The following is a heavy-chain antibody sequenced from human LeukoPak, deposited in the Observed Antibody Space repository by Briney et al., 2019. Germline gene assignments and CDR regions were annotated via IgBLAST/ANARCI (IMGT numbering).Heavy chain of an antibody. CDR3: ARGTQYSSNDY. D-gene: IGHD6-6*01. V-gene: IGHV4-38-2*02. CDR1: GYSISSGYY. Sequence: NPSETLSLTCTVSGYSISSGYYWGWIRQPPGKGLEWIGSIYHSGSTYYNPSLKSRVTISVDTSKNQFSLSLDSVTAADTAVYYCARGTQYSSNDYWGQGTLVTVSS. CDR2: IYHSGST. J-gene: IGHJ4*02.